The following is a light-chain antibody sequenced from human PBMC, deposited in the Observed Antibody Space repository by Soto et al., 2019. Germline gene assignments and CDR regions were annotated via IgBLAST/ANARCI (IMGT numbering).Light chain of an antibody. CDR3: QQRSNWPLT. CDR1: QNVFTY. J-gene: IGKJ4*01. Sequence: EIVLTQSPATLSLSPGERATLSCRASQNVFTYLAWYQQKPGQAPRLLIYDAANRATGIPARFSGSGSGTDFTLTVNSLEPEDFAVYYCQQRSNWPLTFGGGTKVDIK. CDR2: DAA. V-gene: IGKV3-11*01.